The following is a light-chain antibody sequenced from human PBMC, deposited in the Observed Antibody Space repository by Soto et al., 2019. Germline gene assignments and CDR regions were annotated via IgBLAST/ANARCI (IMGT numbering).Light chain of an antibody. CDR2: DAS. V-gene: IGKV1-5*01. CDR3: QHYGGMWT. Sequence: DIQMTQSPSTLPASVGDRVTITCRASQSITNRLAWYQQKPGKAPKVLIYDASNLESGVPSRFCGSGFGTQFILTISSLQPDDFATYWYQHYGGMWTFGQGTKV. CDR1: QSITNR. J-gene: IGKJ1*01.